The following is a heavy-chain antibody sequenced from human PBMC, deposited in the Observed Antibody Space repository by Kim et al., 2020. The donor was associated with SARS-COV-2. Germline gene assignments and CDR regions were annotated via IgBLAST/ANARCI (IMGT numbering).Heavy chain of an antibody. CDR2: IYYSGST. CDR1: GASISSGGYY. Sequence: SETLSLTCTVSGASISSGGYYWTWIRQHPGKGLEWIGYIYYSGSTYYNPSLKSRLTISLDTYYNLFPLMLSPVTAADTAVYYGARAFLAYCGGDCLGAIDYWGQGTLITVSS. D-gene: IGHD2-21*02. J-gene: IGHJ4*02. V-gene: IGHV4-31*03. CDR3: ARAFLAYCGGDCLGAIDY.